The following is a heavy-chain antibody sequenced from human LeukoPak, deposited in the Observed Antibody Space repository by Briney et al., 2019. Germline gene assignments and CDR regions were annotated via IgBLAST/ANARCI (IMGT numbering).Heavy chain of an antibody. CDR2: IRYDGSLK. V-gene: IGHV3-30*02. CDR1: GFTFSDYG. D-gene: IGHD6-19*01. Sequence: GGSLRLSCAASGFTFSDYGMHWVRLAPGKGLEWVAFIRYDGSLKFYADSVKGRFTISRDNSMNTLYLQMNSLRVEDTAVYYCAKSIAVAGDYWGQGTLVTVSS. CDR3: AKSIAVAGDY. J-gene: IGHJ4*02.